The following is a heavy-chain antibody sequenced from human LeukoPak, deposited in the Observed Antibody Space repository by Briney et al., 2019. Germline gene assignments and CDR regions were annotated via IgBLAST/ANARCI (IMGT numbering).Heavy chain of an antibody. Sequence: PSETLSLTCTVSGGSISSYYWSWIRQPPGKGLEWIGYIYTSGSTNYNPSLKSRATISVDTSKNQFSLKLSSVTAADTAVYYCARTRLVAAAGVSWFDPWGQGTLVTVSS. D-gene: IGHD6-13*01. CDR3: ARTRLVAAAGVSWFDP. CDR2: IYTSGST. CDR1: GGSISSYY. V-gene: IGHV4-4*09. J-gene: IGHJ5*02.